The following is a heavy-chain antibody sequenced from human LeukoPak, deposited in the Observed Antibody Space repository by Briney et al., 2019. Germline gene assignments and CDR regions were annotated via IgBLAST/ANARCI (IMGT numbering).Heavy chain of an antibody. J-gene: IGHJ4*02. CDR3: TTGPSYGYEW. D-gene: IGHD3-16*01. CDR2: IKNDGRTT. V-gene: IGHV3-74*01. Sequence: GGSLRLSCAASGMTFSHRWMHWVRQAPGMGLVWVSLIKNDGRTTIYADSVKGRFTISRDNGKSTLYLQMNSLRAEDTGIYYCTTGPSYGYEWWGQGTVVTVSS. CDR1: GMTFSHRW.